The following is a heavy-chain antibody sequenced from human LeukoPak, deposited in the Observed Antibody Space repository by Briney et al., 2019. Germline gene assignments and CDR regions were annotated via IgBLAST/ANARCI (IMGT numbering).Heavy chain of an antibody. D-gene: IGHD5-12*01. CDR2: ISSSSSYI. J-gene: IGHJ4*02. CDR3: ASLRESGYDFD. CDR1: GFTFSSYS. V-gene: IGHV3-21*01. Sequence: GVSLRLSCAASGFTFSSYSMNWVRQAPGKGLEWVSSISSSSSYIYYADSVKGRFTISRDNAKNSLYLQMNSLRAEDTAVYYCASLRESGYDFDGGQGTLVTVSS.